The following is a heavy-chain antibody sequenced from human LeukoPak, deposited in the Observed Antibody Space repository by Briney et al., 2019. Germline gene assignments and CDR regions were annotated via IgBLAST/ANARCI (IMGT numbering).Heavy chain of an antibody. Sequence: GGSLRLSCAASGFTFSVYAMSWVRQAPGKGLEWVSAMSGSGDDTFYADSVKGRFTISRDNSKNTLYLLMNSLRAEDTALYYCANYSYYYDSSANYGWFDPWGQGTLVTVSS. V-gene: IGHV3-23*01. CDR2: MSGSGDDT. D-gene: IGHD3-22*01. CDR1: GFTFSVYA. J-gene: IGHJ5*02. CDR3: ANYSYYYDSSANYGWFDP.